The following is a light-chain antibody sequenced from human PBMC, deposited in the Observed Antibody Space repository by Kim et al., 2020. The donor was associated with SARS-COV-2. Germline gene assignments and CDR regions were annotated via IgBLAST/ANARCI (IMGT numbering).Light chain of an antibody. CDR3: QAWDSGTAV. CDR2: QDT. Sequence: VPPGQTATITCSGSNLGNRYVSWYRQRPGQSPVLVIYQDTKRPSGIPERFSGSNSGNTATLTVSGTQTMDEADYYCQAWDSGTAVFGGGTKLTVL. J-gene: IGLJ2*01. CDR1: NLGNRY. V-gene: IGLV3-1*01.